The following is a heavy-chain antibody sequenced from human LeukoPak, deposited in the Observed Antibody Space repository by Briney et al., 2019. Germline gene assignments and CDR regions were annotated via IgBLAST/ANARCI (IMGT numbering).Heavy chain of an antibody. J-gene: IGHJ4*02. Sequence: GGSLRLSCAASGFTFSSYAMSWVRQAPGKGLEWVSAISGSGGSTYYSDSVKGRFTISRDNSKSTLYLQMNSLRAEDTALYYCAKDQSSGWPNYFDYWGQGTLVTVSS. CDR3: AKDQSSGWPNYFDY. CDR2: ISGSGGST. D-gene: IGHD6-19*01. CDR1: GFTFSSYA. V-gene: IGHV3-23*01.